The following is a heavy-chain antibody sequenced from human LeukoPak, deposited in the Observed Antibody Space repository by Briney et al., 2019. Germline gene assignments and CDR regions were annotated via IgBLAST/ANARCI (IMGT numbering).Heavy chain of an antibody. D-gene: IGHD5-18*01. J-gene: IGHJ4*02. CDR3: ARVDTAMVLFDY. CDR2: IYYSGIT. CDR1: GGSISSYY. Sequence: KSSETLSLTCTVSGGSISSYYWSWIRQPPGKGLEWIGYIYYSGITNYNPSLKSRVTISVDTSKNQFSLKLSSVTAADTALYYCARVDTAMVLFDYWGQGTLVTVSS. V-gene: IGHV4-59*01.